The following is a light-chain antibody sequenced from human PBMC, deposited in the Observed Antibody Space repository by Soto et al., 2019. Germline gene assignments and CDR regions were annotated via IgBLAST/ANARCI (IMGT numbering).Light chain of an antibody. J-gene: IGKJ4*01. CDR2: GAS. Sequence: ENVLTQSPGTLSLSPGERATLSCRASQSVGRNYLAWFQQKSGQAPRLVIYGASSRAAGIPDRLSGSGSGTDFTLTISRLEPEDFAVYYCQQRSNRFGGGTKVDIK. V-gene: IGKV3D-20*02. CDR3: QQRSNR. CDR1: QSVGRNY.